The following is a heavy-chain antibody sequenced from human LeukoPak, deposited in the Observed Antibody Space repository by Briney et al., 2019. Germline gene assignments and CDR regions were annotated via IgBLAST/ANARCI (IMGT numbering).Heavy chain of an antibody. Sequence: ETLSLTCAVYGGSFSGYYWSWVRQAPGKGLEWVSVIYSSGNTYYADSVKGRFTISRDNSKNTLYLQMNSLRAEDTAVYYCARRSRDAFDFWGQGTMVTVSS. CDR1: GGSFSGYY. CDR3: ARRSRDAFDF. J-gene: IGHJ3*01. V-gene: IGHV3-53*01. CDR2: IYSSGNT.